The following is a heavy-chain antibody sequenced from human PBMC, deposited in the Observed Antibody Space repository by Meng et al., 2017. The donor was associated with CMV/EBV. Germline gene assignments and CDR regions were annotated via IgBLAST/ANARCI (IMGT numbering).Heavy chain of an antibody. J-gene: IGHJ4*02. CDR1: GGSFSGYY. V-gene: IGHV4-34*01. CDR3: ARGVGRYSSSTSRCGTGLGFDY. D-gene: IGHD2-2*01. CDR2: INHSGST. Sequence: ESLKISCAVYGGSFSGYYWSWIRQPPGKGLEWIGEINHSGSTNYNPSLKSRVTISVDTSKNQFSLKLSSVTAADTAVYYCARGVGRYSSSTSRCGTGLGFDYWGQGTLVTVSS.